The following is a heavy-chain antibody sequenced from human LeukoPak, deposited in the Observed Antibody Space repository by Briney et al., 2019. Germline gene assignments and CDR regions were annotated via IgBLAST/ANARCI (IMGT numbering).Heavy chain of an antibody. CDR3: ARELNCSGGSCYVGYYYYMDV. J-gene: IGHJ6*03. D-gene: IGHD2-15*01. CDR2: INPNSGGT. V-gene: IGHV1-2*02. CDR1: GYTFTGYY. Sequence: EASVRVSCKASGYTFTGYYMHWVRQAPGQGLECMGWINPNSGGTNSAQKFQGRGTMHRDPSTSTGYMKLSRLRSDDTAVYYCARELNCSGGSCYVGYYYYMDVWGKGTTVTVSS.